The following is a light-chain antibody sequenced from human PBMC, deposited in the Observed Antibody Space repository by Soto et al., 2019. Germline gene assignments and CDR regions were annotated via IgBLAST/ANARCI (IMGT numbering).Light chain of an antibody. J-gene: IGKJ1*01. Sequence: EIVLTQSPGTLSLSPGERATLSCRASQSVSSSSLAWYQQKPGQAPRLLIYGASSRATGIPDRFSGSGSGTDFTLTISNLEPEDFAVYYCQQHSHWPPWTFGQGTKVDIK. CDR2: GAS. CDR3: QQHSHWPPWT. CDR1: QSVSSSS. V-gene: IGKV3D-20*02.